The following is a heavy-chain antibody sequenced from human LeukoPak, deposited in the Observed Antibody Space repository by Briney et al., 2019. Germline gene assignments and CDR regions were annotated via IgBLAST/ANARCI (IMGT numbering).Heavy chain of an antibody. CDR2: IYYSGST. V-gene: IGHV4-59*01. CDR3: AREIAVPGSYYFDY. D-gene: IGHD6-19*01. J-gene: IGHJ4*02. CDR1: GGSISSYY. Sequence: ASETLSLTCTVSGGSISSYYWSWIRQPPGKGLEWIGYIYYSGSTNYNPSLKSRVTISVDTSKNQFSLKLSSVTAADTAVYYCAREIAVPGSYYFDYWGQGTLVTVSS.